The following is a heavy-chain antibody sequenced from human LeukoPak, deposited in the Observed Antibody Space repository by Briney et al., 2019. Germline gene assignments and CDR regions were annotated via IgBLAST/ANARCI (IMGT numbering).Heavy chain of an antibody. CDR3: ARFADGYQSDY. V-gene: IGHV3-66*01. CDR2: IYSGGST. Sequence: PGGSLRLSCAASGFTVSSNYMSWVRQAPGKGLEWVSVIYSGGSTYYADSVKGRFTISRDNSKNTLYLQMNSLRAEDTAMYYCARFADGYQSDYWGQGTLVTVSS. J-gene: IGHJ4*02. CDR1: GFTVSSNY. D-gene: IGHD5-24*01.